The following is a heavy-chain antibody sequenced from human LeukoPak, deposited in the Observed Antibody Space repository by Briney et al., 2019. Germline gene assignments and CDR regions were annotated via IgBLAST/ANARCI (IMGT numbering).Heavy chain of an antibody. CDR1: GYSFASYW. V-gene: IGHV5-51*01. Sequence: GKSLKISCKASGYSFASYWIGWVRQTSGKGLEWMAIIHPNDASTIYSPSFQGQVTISADRSITTAYLQWNTLQASDTAIYYCARHNNWAFDYWDRGTLLTVSS. D-gene: IGHD1-20*01. CDR2: IHPNDAST. J-gene: IGHJ4*02. CDR3: ARHNNWAFDY.